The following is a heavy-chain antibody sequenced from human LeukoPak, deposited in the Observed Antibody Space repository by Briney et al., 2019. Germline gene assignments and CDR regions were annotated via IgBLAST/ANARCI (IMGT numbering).Heavy chain of an antibody. CDR1: GGSISSGGYS. CDR2: IYHSGST. CDR3: ARAGFSNWFDP. Sequence: TLSLTCTVSGGSISSGGYSWSWIRQPPGKGLEWIGYIYHSGSTYYNPSLKSRVTISVDRSKNQFSLKLSSVTAADTAVYYCARAGFSNWFDPWDQGTLVTVSS. D-gene: IGHD3-10*01. V-gene: IGHV4-30-2*01. J-gene: IGHJ5*02.